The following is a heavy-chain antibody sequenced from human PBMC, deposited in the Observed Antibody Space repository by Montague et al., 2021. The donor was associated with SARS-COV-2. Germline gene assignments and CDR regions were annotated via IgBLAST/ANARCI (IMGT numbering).Heavy chain of an antibody. CDR2: IYYSGST. CDR3: ARDSAPSITIFGVVIRQQNPRYYYYGMDV. Sequence: SETLSLTCTVSGGSISSSSYYWGWIRQPPGKGLEWIGSIYYSGSTYHNPSLKSRVTISVDTSKNQFSLKLSSVTAADTAVYYCARDSAPSITIFGVVIRQQNPRYYYYGMDVWGQGTTVTVSS. J-gene: IGHJ6*02. V-gene: IGHV4-39*07. D-gene: IGHD3-3*01. CDR1: GGSISSSSYY.